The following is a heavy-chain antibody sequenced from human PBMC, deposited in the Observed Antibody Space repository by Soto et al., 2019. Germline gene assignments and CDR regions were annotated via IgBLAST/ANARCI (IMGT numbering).Heavy chain of an antibody. CDR3: ARLRGYSCYSYGMDV. J-gene: IGHJ6*02. CDR2: IYYSGRT. CDR1: VDSITSYH. V-gene: IGHV4-59*01. Sequence: QVQLQESGPGLVKPSETLSLTCTVSVDSITSYHWSWIRQPPGKGLEWIGYIYYSGRTNYNPSLRSRVTMSVDTSKIQFSLKLTSVTAADTAVYYCARLRGYSCYSYGMDVWGQGTTVTVSS. D-gene: IGHD5-12*01.